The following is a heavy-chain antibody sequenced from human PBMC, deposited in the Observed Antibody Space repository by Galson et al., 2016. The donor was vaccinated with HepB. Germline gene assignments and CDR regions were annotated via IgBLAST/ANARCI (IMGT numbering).Heavy chain of an antibody. D-gene: IGHD5-24*01. Sequence: SETLSLTCTVSGDSIRGYYWSWIRQSPGKGLEWIGYIHSSGSTNYTPSLKSRVTISVDTSKNQFSLRLSSVTAADTAVYYCARDLDGYNPSWGQGTLVTVSS. CDR2: IHSSGST. CDR1: GDSIRGYY. J-gene: IGHJ5*02. CDR3: ARDLDGYNPS. V-gene: IGHV4-59*01.